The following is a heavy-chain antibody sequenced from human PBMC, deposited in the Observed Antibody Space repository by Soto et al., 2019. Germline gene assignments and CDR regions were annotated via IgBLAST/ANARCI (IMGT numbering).Heavy chain of an antibody. Sequence: EVQLVESGGGLVQPGGSLRLSCAASGFTFSSYWMSWVRQAPGKGLEWVANIKQDGSEKYYVDSVKGRFTISRVNAKNSLYLQMNSLRAEDTAVYYCARVGYYYDSSGWDYWGQGTLVTVSS. CDR1: GFTFSSYW. D-gene: IGHD3-22*01. V-gene: IGHV3-7*03. CDR3: ARVGYYYDSSGWDY. CDR2: IKQDGSEK. J-gene: IGHJ4*02.